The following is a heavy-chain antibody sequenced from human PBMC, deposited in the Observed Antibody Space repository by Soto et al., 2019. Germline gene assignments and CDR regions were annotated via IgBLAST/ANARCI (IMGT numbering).Heavy chain of an antibody. J-gene: IGHJ6*02. CDR2: IYYSGST. Sequence: QVQLQESGPGLVKPSQTLSLTCTVSGGSISSGGYYWSWIRQHPGKGLEWIGYIYYSGSTYYNPSLKSRVTISVDPSKNQFSLKLSSVTAADTAVYYCARELRSPNYYYYGMDVWGQGTTVTVSS. CDR1: GGSISSGGYY. D-gene: IGHD4-17*01. CDR3: ARELRSPNYYYYGMDV. V-gene: IGHV4-31*03.